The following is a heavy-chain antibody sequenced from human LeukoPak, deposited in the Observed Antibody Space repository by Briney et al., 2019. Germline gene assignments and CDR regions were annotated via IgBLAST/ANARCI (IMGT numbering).Heavy chain of an antibody. CDR3: ARSVDFFSWFDP. J-gene: IGHJ5*02. CDR1: GGSISSSSYY. CDR2: IYYSGST. V-gene: IGHV4-39*07. D-gene: IGHD3-3*01. Sequence: SETLSLTCTVSGGSISSSSYYWGWLRQPPGKGLEWIGSIYYSGSTYYNPSLKSRVTISVDTSKNQFSLKLSSVTAADTAVYYCARSVDFFSWFDPWGQGTLVTVSS.